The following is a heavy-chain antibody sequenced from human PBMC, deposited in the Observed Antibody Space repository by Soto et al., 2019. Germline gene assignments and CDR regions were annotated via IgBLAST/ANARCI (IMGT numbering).Heavy chain of an antibody. Sequence: SETLSLTCTVSGGSINSRDYYWGWIRQPPGKGLEWIGNIYYSGSTYYNPSLKSRVTVSVDTSKNQFSLRLSSVTAADTAVYYCPLGYCSSTACYEPFQFWGQGTMVTVPS. J-gene: IGHJ3*01. D-gene: IGHD2-2*01. CDR3: PLGYCSSTACYEPFQF. CDR1: GGSINSRDYY. CDR2: IYYSGST. V-gene: IGHV4-39*01.